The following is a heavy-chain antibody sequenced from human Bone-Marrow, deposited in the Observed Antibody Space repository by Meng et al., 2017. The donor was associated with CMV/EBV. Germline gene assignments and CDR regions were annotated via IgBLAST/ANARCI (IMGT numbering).Heavy chain of an antibody. D-gene: IGHD1-1*01. Sequence: ASVKVSCKVSVYTLTEFSMHWVRQAPGKGLEWMGGFDPEDGETIYAQKCQGRVTMNEDTSTDTAYMEPSSLRSEDTAVYYCATDVAIIWNGGTLFDIWGQGTMVTVSS. V-gene: IGHV1-24*01. CDR1: VYTLTEFS. J-gene: IGHJ3*02. CDR3: ATDVAIIWNGGTLFDI. CDR2: FDPEDGET.